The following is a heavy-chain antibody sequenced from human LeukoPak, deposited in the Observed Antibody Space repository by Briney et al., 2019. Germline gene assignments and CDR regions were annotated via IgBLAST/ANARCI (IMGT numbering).Heavy chain of an antibody. CDR2: IIPIFGTA. CDR1: GGTFSSYA. V-gene: IGHV1-69*13. D-gene: IGHD2-2*02. Sequence: SVKVSCKASGGTFSSYAISWVRQAPGQGLEWMGGIIPIFGTANYAQKFQGRVTITADESTSTAYMELSSLRSEDTAVYYCATGWDCSSTSCYRDKWFDPWGQGTLVAVPS. CDR3: ATGWDCSSTSCYRDKWFDP. J-gene: IGHJ5*02.